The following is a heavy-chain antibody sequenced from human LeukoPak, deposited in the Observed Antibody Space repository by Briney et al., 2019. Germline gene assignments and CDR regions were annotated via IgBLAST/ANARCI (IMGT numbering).Heavy chain of an antibody. Sequence: GGPLRLSCAASGFAFRDYWMNWVRQAPGKGLEWVANINLGGSVILYVDSVKGRFTASRDNAENSVSLQMNSLRAEDTAVYYCAAWALHNYWGQGTLVTVSS. J-gene: IGHJ4*02. CDR1: GFAFRDYW. D-gene: IGHD1-26*01. V-gene: IGHV3-7*01. CDR3: AAWALHNY. CDR2: INLGGSVI.